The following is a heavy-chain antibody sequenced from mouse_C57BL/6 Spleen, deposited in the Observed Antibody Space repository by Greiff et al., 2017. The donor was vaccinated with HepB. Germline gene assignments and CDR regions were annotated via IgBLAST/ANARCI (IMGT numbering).Heavy chain of an antibody. J-gene: IGHJ2*01. V-gene: IGHV5-4*01. Sequence: DVKLVESGGGLVKPGGSLKLSCAASGFTFSSYAMSWVRQTPEKRLEWVATISDGGSYTYYPDNVKGRFTLSRDNAKNNLYLQMSHLKSEDTAMYYCARDRWFDYWGQGTTLTVSS. CDR1: GFTFSSYA. CDR3: ARDRWFDY. CDR2: ISDGGSYT. D-gene: IGHD1-1*02.